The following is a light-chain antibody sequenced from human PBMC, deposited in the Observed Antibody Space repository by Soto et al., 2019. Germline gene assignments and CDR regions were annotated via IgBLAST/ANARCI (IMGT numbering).Light chain of an antibody. J-gene: IGKJ2*01. CDR3: QQYNNLPPAYT. CDR1: QSISSN. V-gene: IGKV3-15*01. Sequence: EIVMTQSPATLSVSPGERATLSCRASQSISSNLAWYQQRPGQAPRLLIYGASTRATGIPARFSGSGSGTEFTLTISSLQSEDFALYYCQQYNNLPPAYTFGQGTKLEIK. CDR2: GAS.